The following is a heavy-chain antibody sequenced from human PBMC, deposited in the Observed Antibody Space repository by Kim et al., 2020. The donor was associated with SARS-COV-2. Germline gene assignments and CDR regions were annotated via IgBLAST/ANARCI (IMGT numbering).Heavy chain of an antibody. V-gene: IGHV3-23*01. CDR1: GFTFSSYA. CDR2: ISGSGGST. D-gene: IGHD2-15*01. Sequence: GGSLRLSCAASGFTFSSYAMSWVRQAPGKGLEWVSAISGSGGSTYYADSVKGRFTISRDNSKNTLYLQMNSLRAEDTAVYYCARDDCSGGSCYPGWGMDVWGQGTTVTVSS. J-gene: IGHJ6*02. CDR3: ARDDCSGGSCYPGWGMDV.